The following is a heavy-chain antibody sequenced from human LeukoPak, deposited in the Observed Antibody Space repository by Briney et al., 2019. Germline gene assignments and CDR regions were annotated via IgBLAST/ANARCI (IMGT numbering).Heavy chain of an antibody. CDR1: GVTLSPYG. V-gene: IGHV3-30*18. CDR3: AKEGTPQVSTWYDL. D-gene: IGHD3-10*01. Sequence: QPGMSLRLYCAASGVTLSPYGMHWVRQAPGKGLEWVAVISYEGGTQHYADSVKVRFIISRDNPRNTLYLQMKILRTEDTAVYYCAKEGTPQVSTWYDLWGQGTQVIVSS. J-gene: IGHJ5*02. CDR2: ISYEGGTQ.